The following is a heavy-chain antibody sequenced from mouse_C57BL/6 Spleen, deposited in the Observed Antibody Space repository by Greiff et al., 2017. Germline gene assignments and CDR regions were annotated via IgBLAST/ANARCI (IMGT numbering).Heavy chain of an antibody. CDR3: AREGIYDGYFY. V-gene: IGHV1-52*01. Sequence: VQLQQPGAELVRPGSSVKLSCKASGYTFTSYWMHWVKQRPIQGLEWIGNIDPSDSETHYNQKFKDKATLTVDKSSSTAYMQLSSLTSEDSAVYYCAREGIYDGYFYWGQGTLVTVSA. CDR2: IDPSDSET. J-gene: IGHJ3*01. CDR1: GYTFTSYW. D-gene: IGHD2-3*01.